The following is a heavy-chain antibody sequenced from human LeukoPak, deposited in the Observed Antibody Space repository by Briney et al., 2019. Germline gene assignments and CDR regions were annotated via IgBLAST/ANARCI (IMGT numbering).Heavy chain of an antibody. D-gene: IGHD5-12*01. V-gene: IGHV4-59*01. Sequence: SETLSLTCTASGGTFSSYDRSWIRQAPGQGLEWIGYIYSSGSNNYNPSLKSRVNISVDTSKNHFSLKLSSVTAADTAVYYCARVSGYDWESFYDYWGQGTLVTVSS. CDR2: IYSSGSN. CDR1: GGTFSSYD. CDR3: ARVSGYDWESFYDY. J-gene: IGHJ4*02.